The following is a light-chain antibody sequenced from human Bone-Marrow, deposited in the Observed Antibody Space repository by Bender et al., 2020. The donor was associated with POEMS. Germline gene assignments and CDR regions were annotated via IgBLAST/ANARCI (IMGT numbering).Light chain of an antibody. Sequence: SYELTQPPSVSVSPGQTATISCSGNNLADKLISWYQQRPGQSPVLVIFQDTKWPSVIPERFSASNSGGTASLTISGTQAVDEADYYCFSYAGAYTYVFGSGTKVTVL. V-gene: IGLV3-1*01. CDR3: FSYAGAYTYV. CDR1: NLADKL. J-gene: IGLJ1*01. CDR2: QDT.